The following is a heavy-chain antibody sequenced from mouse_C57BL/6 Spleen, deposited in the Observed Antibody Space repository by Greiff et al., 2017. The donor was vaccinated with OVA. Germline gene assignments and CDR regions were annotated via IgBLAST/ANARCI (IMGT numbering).Heavy chain of an antibody. CDR2: IAPSDSYT. CDR1: GYTFTSYW. J-gene: IGHJ3*01. Sequence: VQLQQPGAELVMPGASVKLSCKASGYTFTSYWMHWVKQRPGQGLEWIGEIAPSDSYTNYNQQFKGTSPLTVAKSSSTASMPLSSLTSECSAVYGCARGEGGRFAFRGQRALGTGSA. CDR3: ARGEGGRFAF. V-gene: IGHV1-69*01. D-gene: IGHD1-1*02.